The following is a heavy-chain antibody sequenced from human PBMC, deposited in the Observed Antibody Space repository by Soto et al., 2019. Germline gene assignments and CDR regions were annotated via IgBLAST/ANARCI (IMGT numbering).Heavy chain of an antibody. CDR1: RFSLRTSGVG. Sequence: SGPTLVNQTQTLTLTCIFSRFSLRTSGVGVGWIRQPPGKALEWLGFIYWNDDKRYSPSLKSRLTITKDTSKNQVVLTMTNMDPVDTATYYCAKSGSSGWYGWFDPWGQGTLVTVSS. CDR2: IYWNDDK. V-gene: IGHV2-5*01. D-gene: IGHD6-19*01. CDR3: AKSGSSGWYGWFDP. J-gene: IGHJ5*02.